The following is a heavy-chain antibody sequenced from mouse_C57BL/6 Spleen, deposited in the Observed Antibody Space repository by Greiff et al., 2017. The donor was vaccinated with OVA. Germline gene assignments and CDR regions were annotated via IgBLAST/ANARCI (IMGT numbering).Heavy chain of an antibody. CDR2: INPSSGYT. CDR1: GYTFTSYT. J-gene: IGHJ1*03. Sequence: QVQLQQSGAELARPGASVKMSCKASGYTFTSYTVHWVKQRPGQGLEWIGYINPSSGYTKYNQKFKDKATLTADKSSSTAYMQLSSLTSEDSAVYYCARSDSNYYYWYFDVWGTGTTVTVSS. D-gene: IGHD2-5*01. V-gene: IGHV1-4*01. CDR3: ARSDSNYYYWYFDV.